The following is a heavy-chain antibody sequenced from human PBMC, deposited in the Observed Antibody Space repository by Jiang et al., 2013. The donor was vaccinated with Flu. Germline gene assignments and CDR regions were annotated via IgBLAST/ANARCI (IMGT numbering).Heavy chain of an antibody. D-gene: IGHD3-22*01. Sequence: QSGSELKKPGASVKVSCKASGYTFTTYAMDWMRQAPGQGLEWMGWINTNTGNPRYGQGFTGRFVFSLDTSVSTAYLQINSLKAEDAAVYYCARGYYDSSGYYPFEYWGQGTLVTVS. J-gene: IGHJ4*02. CDR1: GYTFTTYA. CDR2: INTNTGNP. V-gene: IGHV7-4-1*02. CDR3: ARGYYDSSGYYPFEY.